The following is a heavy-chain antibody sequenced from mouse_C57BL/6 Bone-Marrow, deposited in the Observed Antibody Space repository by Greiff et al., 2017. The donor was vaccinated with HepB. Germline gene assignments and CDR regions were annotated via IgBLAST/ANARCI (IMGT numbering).Heavy chain of an antibody. CDR2: IYPSDSET. V-gene: IGHV1-61*01. J-gene: IGHJ4*01. Sequence: VQLQQPGAELVRPGSSVKLSCKASGYTFTSYRMDWVKQRPGQGLEWIGNIYPSDSETHYNQKFKDKATLTVDKSSSAAYMQLSSLTSEDSAVYYCARTAGSSPHYAMDYWGQGTSVTVSS. CDR3: ARTAGSSPHYAMDY. D-gene: IGHD1-1*01. CDR1: GYTFTSYR.